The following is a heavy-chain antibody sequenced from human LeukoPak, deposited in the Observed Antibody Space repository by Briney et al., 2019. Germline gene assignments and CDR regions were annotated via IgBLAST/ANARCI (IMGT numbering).Heavy chain of an antibody. CDR2: INPNNGGT. V-gene: IGHV1-2*02. CDR1: AHTFIGYY. D-gene: IGHD6-19*01. J-gene: IGHJ1*01. CDR3: ARGFYSSGWYGYLQH. Sequence: ASVKLSYKPAAHTFIGYYKHWVRQATRQGLEFIGWINPNNGGTNYAQKFQGRVTMTRDTSISAAYMELSRLRSEDTAVYYCARGFYSSGWYGYLQHWGQGTLVTVSS.